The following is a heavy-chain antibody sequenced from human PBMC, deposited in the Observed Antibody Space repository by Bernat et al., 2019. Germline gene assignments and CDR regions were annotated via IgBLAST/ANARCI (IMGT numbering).Heavy chain of an antibody. CDR2: INQDGSEK. D-gene: IGHD3-16*01. CDR1: GFTFSSNW. Sequence: EVQLVESGGGLVQPGGCLRLSCVASGFTFSSNWMSWVRQAPGKGLEWVANINQDGSEKYYVGSVKGRFTISRDNAKNLLYLQMNSLRDEDTAVYYCATGGQRLTQRGMDVWGQGTTVTVSS. CDR3: ATGGQRLTQRGMDV. V-gene: IGHV3-7*01. J-gene: IGHJ6*02.